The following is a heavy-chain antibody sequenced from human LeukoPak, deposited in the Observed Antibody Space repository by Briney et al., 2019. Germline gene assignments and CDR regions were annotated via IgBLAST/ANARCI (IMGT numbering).Heavy chain of an antibody. V-gene: IGHV4-31*03. J-gene: IGHJ3*02. Sequence: PSQTLSLTCTVSGGSISSSGHYWSWIRQHPGKGLEWIGYIYYSGSAYYNPSLKSRVAISVDTSKNQFSLKLGSVTAADTAVYYCARVPHARTFDIWGQGTMVTVSS. CDR2: IYYSGSA. CDR3: ARVPHARTFDI. CDR1: GGSISSSGHY.